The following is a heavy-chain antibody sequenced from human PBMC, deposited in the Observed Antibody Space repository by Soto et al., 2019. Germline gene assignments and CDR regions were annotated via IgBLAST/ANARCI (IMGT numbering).Heavy chain of an antibody. CDR3: ARGYFSGCSCYLNWFAP. D-gene: IGHD2-15*01. CDR1: GGSISRGGYY. V-gene: IGHV4-30-4*01. J-gene: IGHJ5*02. Sequence: PSETLSLTCTVSGGSISRGGYYWSWIRQPPGKGLEWIGYIYYSGSTYYNPSLKSRVTISVDTSKNQFSLKLSSVTAADTAVYYCARGYFSGCSCYLNWFAPPAQRTLVPVSS. CDR2: IYYSGST.